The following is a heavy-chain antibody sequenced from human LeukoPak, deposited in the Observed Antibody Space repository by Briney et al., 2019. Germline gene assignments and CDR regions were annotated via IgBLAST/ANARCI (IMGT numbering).Heavy chain of an antibody. CDR3: ARGGRFLEWFPFNLDHYYYYGMDV. CDR2: IYYSGST. V-gene: IGHV4-31*03. CDR1: GGSISSGGYY. Sequence: SQTLSLTCTVSGGSISSGGYYWSWIRQHPGKGLEWIGYIYYSGSTYYNPSLKSRVTISVDTSKNQFSLKLSSVTAADTAVYYCARGGRFLEWFPFNLDHYYYYGMDVWGQGTMVTVSS. D-gene: IGHD3-3*01. J-gene: IGHJ6*02.